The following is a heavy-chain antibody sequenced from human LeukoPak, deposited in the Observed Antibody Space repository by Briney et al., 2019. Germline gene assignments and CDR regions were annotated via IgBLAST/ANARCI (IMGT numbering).Heavy chain of an antibody. J-gene: IGHJ4*02. V-gene: IGHV1-46*02. CDR1: GYIFNTYH. Sequence: GASVKVSCKAPGYIFNTYHMHWVRQAPGQGLEWMGIIDRSGDGITYAQRFQGRATMTRDTSTSTVYMELSSLRSEDTAVYYCAAEQWPTGVMDYWGQGTLVTVFS. CDR2: IDRSGDGI. D-gene: IGHD6-19*01. CDR3: AAEQWPTGVMDY.